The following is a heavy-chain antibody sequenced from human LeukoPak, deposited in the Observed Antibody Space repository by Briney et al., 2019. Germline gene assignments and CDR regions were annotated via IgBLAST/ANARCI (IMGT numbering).Heavy chain of an antibody. Sequence: GSSVKVSCNASGYTFTRYYMHWVRQATGQGLEWMGIIQPSGGSTSYAQKFQGRVTMTRDTSTSTVYMELSSLRSEDTAVHYGASSTNGRNYYDSSGSLGYWGQGTLVTVSS. CDR2: IQPSGGST. V-gene: IGHV1-46*01. CDR1: GYTFTRYY. J-gene: IGHJ4*02. CDR3: ASSTNGRNYYDSSGSLGY. D-gene: IGHD3-22*01.